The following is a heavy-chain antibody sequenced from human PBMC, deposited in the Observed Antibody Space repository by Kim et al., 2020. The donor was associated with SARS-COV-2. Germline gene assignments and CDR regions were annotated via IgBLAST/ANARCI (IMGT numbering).Heavy chain of an antibody. D-gene: IGHD7-27*01. V-gene: IGHV3-72*01. Sequence: GGSLRLSCAASGFTFSDHFMDWVRQAPGKGLEWVGRITDKANSYKTEYAASVKGRFTISGDTSKNSMYLHMNSLKTEDTAVYYCGRRQTGGGGNDYWGQGTLVTVSS. CDR1: GFTFSDHF. CDR3: GRRQTGGGGNDY. J-gene: IGHJ4*02. CDR2: ITDKANSYKT.